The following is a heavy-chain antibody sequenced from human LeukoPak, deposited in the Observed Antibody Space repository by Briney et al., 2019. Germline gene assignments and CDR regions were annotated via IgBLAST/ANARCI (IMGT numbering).Heavy chain of an antibody. Sequence: SETLSLTCTVSGGSISGSYWSWIRQPPGKGLEWIGYISYSGSTNYNPSLKSRVTISVDTSKNQFSLKLNSVTAADTAVYYCARHHRRDYYFDYWGQGTLVTVSS. J-gene: IGHJ4*02. D-gene: IGHD3/OR15-3a*01. CDR2: ISYSGST. CDR3: ARHHRRDYYFDY. V-gene: IGHV4-59*08. CDR1: GGSISGSY.